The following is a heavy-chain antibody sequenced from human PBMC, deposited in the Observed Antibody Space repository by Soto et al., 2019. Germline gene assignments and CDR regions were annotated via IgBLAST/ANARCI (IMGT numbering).Heavy chain of an antibody. V-gene: IGHV4-59*08. J-gene: IGHJ3*02. D-gene: IGHD2-15*01. CDR3: ARHSLYCSGGSCYSDDAFDI. CDR1: GGSISSYY. Sequence: PSETLSLTCAVSGGSISSYYWSWIRQPQGKGLEWIAYIYYSGSTNYNPSLKSRVTISVDTSKNQFSLKLSSVTAADTAVYYCARHSLYCSGGSCYSDDAFDIWGQGTMVTVSS. CDR2: IYYSGST.